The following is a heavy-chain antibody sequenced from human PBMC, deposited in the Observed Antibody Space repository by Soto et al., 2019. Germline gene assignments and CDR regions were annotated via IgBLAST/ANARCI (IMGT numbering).Heavy chain of an antibody. CDR3: ARDRRTVTTRLFDS. J-gene: IGHJ5*01. D-gene: IGHD4-4*01. CDR2: IYYSGST. V-gene: IGHV4-59*12. Sequence: PSETLSLTCTVSGGSISSYYWSWIRQPPGKGLEWIGYIYYSGSTNYNPSLKSRVTISVDTSKNQFSLKLSSVTAADTAVYYCARDRRTVTTRLFDSWAQGTLVTVSS. CDR1: GGSISSYY.